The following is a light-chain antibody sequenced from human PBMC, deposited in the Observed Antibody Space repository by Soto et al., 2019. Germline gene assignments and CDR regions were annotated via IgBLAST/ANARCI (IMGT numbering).Light chain of an antibody. J-gene: IGKJ4*01. CDR3: QQYGSSPLT. V-gene: IGKV3-20*01. Sequence: EIVLTQSPATLSLSPGERATLSCRASQSVSSYLAWYQQKPGQAPRLLIYGASSRATGIPDRFSGSGSGTDFTLTISGLEPEDFAVYYCQQYGSSPLTFGGGTKVDTK. CDR2: GAS. CDR1: QSVSSY.